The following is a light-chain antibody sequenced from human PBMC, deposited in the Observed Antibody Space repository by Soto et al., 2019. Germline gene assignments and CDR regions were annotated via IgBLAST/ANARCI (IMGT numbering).Light chain of an antibody. J-gene: IGKJ1*01. V-gene: IGKV1-16*02. CDR3: QQYKTYPRT. Sequence: DIQMTQSPSSLSASVGDRVTITCRASQDINTFLAWFQQKPGEAPKSLIYAASTLQTGVPSKFSGSGSGTDFTLTISGLQPDDFSTYYCQQYKTYPRTFGQGTKVEF. CDR1: QDINTF. CDR2: AAS.